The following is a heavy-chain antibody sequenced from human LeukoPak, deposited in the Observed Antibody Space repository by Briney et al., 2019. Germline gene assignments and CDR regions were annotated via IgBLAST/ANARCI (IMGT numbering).Heavy chain of an antibody. CDR2: ISPPGGST. V-gene: IGHV1-46*01. CDR1: GYSFPTYY. CDR3: AIVPRPGEHNYGYGAY. D-gene: IGHD3-16*01. J-gene: IGHJ4*02. Sequence: GASVKLSCKTSGYSFPTYYINWVRQAPGQGLEWMGMISPPGGSTTYADKFQGRISMTRDMSTSTGYMEVSSLRSEDTAVYYCAIVPRPGEHNYGYGAYWGQGTPVAVSS.